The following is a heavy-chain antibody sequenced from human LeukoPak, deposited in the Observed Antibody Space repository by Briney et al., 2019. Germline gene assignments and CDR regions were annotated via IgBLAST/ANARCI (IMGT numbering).Heavy chain of an antibody. CDR3: ARGRLGELSSASFDY. Sequence: SETLSLTCTVSGGSISSSSYYWGWIRQPPGKGLEWIGSIYYSGSTYYNPSLKSRVTISVDTSKNQFSLKLSSVTAADTAVYYCARGRLGELSSASFDYWGQGTLVTVSS. CDR2: IYYSGST. CDR1: GGSISSSSYY. J-gene: IGHJ4*02. D-gene: IGHD3-16*02. V-gene: IGHV4-39*07.